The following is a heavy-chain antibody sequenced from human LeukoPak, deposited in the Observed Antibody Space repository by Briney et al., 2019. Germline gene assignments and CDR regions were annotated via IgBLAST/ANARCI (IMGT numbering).Heavy chain of an antibody. Sequence: PGGSLRLSCAASGFTFSSYGMHWVRQAPGKGLEWVAFIWYDGSNKYYADSVKGRFTLSRDNSKNTLYLQMNSLRAEDTAVYYCARTSSLGSNYYYYGMDVWGQGTTVTVSS. D-gene: IGHD2-2*01. V-gene: IGHV3-33*08. CDR3: ARTSSLGSNYYYYGMDV. CDR1: GFTFSSYG. J-gene: IGHJ6*02. CDR2: IWYDGSNK.